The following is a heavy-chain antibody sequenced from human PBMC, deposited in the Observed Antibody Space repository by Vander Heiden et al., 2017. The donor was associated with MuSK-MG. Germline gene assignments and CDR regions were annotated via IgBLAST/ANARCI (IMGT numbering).Heavy chain of an antibody. CDR1: VGSLCNGRYY. CDR3: GCSGYDYILALARRGNYFDY. CDR2: ISHSGNT. D-gene: IGHD5-12*01. V-gene: IGHV4-39*02. Sequence: QLQLQVSGPVLVKPSETLSLICNVSVGSLCNGRYYWGWIRQPPGKGLEWIGTISHSGNTYYNPSLKSRVAISVDTSENHVSLGLSSVTAADTAVYYCGCSGYDYILALARRGNYFDYWGRGALVSVSS. J-gene: IGHJ4*02.